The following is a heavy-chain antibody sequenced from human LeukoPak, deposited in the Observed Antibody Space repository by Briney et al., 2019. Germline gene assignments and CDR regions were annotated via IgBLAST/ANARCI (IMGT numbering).Heavy chain of an antibody. CDR3: ARDSPYRNHYYDSSGYHVGYYYGMDV. J-gene: IGHJ6*02. Sequence: GASVKVSCKASGYTFTSYGISWVRQAPGQGLEWMGWISAYNGNTNYAQKLQGRVTMTTDTSTSTAYMELRSLRSDDTAVYYCARDSPYRNHYYDSSGYHVGYYYGMDVWGQGTTVTVSS. CDR2: ISAYNGNT. CDR1: GYTFTSYG. D-gene: IGHD3-22*01. V-gene: IGHV1-18*01.